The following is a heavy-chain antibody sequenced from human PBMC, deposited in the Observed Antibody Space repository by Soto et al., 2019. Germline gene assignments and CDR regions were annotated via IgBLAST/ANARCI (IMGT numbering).Heavy chain of an antibody. D-gene: IGHD3-22*01. V-gene: IGHV4-4*07. J-gene: IGHJ4*02. Sequence: QVQLQESGPGLLRPSETLSLTCSVSGSSFTGDYWSWIRQPAGKGLEWIGRVFGNGGGTPIYKSSLKNRVTMSVDPSMTQFSLKLTSVAAADTADYYCARDLPPYDRSKQPAGAFEYWGQGILVTVSS. CDR2: VFGNGGGTP. CDR3: ARDLPPYDRSKQPAGAFEY. CDR1: GSSFTGDY.